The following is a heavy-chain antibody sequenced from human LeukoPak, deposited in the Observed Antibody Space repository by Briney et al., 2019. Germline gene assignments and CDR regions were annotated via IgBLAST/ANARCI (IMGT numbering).Heavy chain of an antibody. CDR3: AMESTGDQGSSGWYYFDY. CDR1: GFTFSSYW. D-gene: IGHD6-19*01. Sequence: PGGSLRLSCAASGFTFSSYWMSWVRQAPGKGLEWVANIKQDGSEKYYVDSVKGRFTISRDNAKNSLYLQMNSLRAEDTAVYCCAMESTGDQGSSGWYYFDYWGQGTLVTVSS. J-gene: IGHJ4*02. CDR2: IKQDGSEK. V-gene: IGHV3-7*04.